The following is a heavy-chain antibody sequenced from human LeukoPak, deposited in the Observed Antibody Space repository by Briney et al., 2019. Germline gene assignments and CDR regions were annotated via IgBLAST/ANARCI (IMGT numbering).Heavy chain of an antibody. J-gene: IGHJ4*02. Sequence: SETLSLTCAVYGGSFSGYYWSWIRQPPGKGLEWIGEINHSGSTNYNPSLKSRVTISVDTSKNQFSLKPSSVTAADTAVYYCARGPGALLHWGQGILVTASS. V-gene: IGHV4-34*01. CDR1: GGSFSGYY. CDR2: INHSGST. D-gene: IGHD3-10*01. CDR3: ARGPGALLH.